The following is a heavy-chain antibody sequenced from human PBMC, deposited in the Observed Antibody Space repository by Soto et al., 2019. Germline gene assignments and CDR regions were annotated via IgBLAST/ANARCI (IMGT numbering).Heavy chain of an antibody. CDR1: GGSIRSGGYY. CDR2: IYYLGNT. D-gene: IGHD6-19*01. Sequence: SETLSLTCTVSGGSIRSGGYYWSWIRQHPGKGLEWIGHIYYLGNTYYNSSLKSPITISVDTSKNQFSLKLSSVTAEDTAVYYCAKDLQFSGWLSAQTFDYWGQGTQVTVSS. CDR3: AKDLQFSGWLSAQTFDY. V-gene: IGHV4-31*01. J-gene: IGHJ4*02.